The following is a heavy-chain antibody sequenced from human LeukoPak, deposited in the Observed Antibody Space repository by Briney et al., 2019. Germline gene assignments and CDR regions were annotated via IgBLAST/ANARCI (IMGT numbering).Heavy chain of an antibody. V-gene: IGHV1-2*06. D-gene: IGHD2-2*01. Sequence: ASVKVSCKASGYTFTGYYMHWVRQAPGQGLEWMGRINGNSGGTNYAQKFQGRVTMTRDTSISTAYMELSRLTSDDTAVYYCARSPLDCSTTSCRVFDYWGQGTLATVSS. J-gene: IGHJ4*02. CDR2: INGNSGGT. CDR3: ARSPLDCSTTSCRVFDY. CDR1: GYTFTGYY.